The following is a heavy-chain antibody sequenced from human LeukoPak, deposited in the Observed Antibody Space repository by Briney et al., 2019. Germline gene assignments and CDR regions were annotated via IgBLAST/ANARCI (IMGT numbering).Heavy chain of an antibody. V-gene: IGHV3-73*01. CDR1: GFTFSGSA. D-gene: IGHD1-26*01. J-gene: IGHJ5*02. CDR3: TRPGAKNNWFDP. CDR2: IRSKANSYAT. Sequence: PGGSLRLSCAASGFTFSGSAMHWVRQASGKGLEWVGRIRSKANSYATAYAASVKGRFTISRDDPKNTAYLQMNSLKTEDTAVYYCTRPGAKNNWFDPWGQGTLVTVSS.